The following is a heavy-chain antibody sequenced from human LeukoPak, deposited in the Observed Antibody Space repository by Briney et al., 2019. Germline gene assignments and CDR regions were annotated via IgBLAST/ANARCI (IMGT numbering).Heavy chain of an antibody. CDR2: ISYDGSNK. V-gene: IGHV3-30-3*01. CDR3: ARETVSSFDY. CDR1: GFTFSSYA. J-gene: IGHJ4*02. Sequence: GGSLRLSCAASGFTFSSYAMHWVRQAPGKGLGWVAVISYDGSNKYYADSVKGRFTISRDNSKNTLYLQMNSLRAEDTAVYYCARETVSSFDYWGQGTLVTVSS. D-gene: IGHD3-16*01.